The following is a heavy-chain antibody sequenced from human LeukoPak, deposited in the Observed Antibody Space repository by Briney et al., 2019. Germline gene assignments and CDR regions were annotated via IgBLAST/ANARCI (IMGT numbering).Heavy chain of an antibody. D-gene: IGHD1-26*01. CDR1: GGSVSSGTYY. CDR2: IYHRGST. J-gene: IGHJ6*03. CDR3: ARDEENSGRYYYYMDV. Sequence: KASETLSLTCTVSGGSVSSGTYYWNWIRQPPGKGLEWIGYIYHRGSTNYNPSLKSRATIAVDTSKNQFSLKLSYVTAADTAVYYCARDEENSGRYYYYMDVWGKGTTVTVSS. V-gene: IGHV4-61*01.